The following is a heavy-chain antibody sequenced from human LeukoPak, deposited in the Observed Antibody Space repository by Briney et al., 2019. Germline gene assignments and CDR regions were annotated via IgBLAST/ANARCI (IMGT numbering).Heavy chain of an antibody. CDR3: ARDRYDYYGLDV. CDR2: VKQDGSEK. Sequence: GGSLRLSCAASGFIFSNYWMTWVRQAPGKGLEWVANVKQDGSEKYYVDSVKGRFTIFRDNAKNSLYLQMNSLRAEDTAVYYCARDRYDYYGLDVWGQGTTVTVSS. CDR1: GFIFSNYW. J-gene: IGHJ6*02. V-gene: IGHV3-7*01.